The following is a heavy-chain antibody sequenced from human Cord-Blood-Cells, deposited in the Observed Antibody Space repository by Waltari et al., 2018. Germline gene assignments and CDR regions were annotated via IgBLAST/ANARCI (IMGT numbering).Heavy chain of an antibody. Sequence: QVQLQESGPGLVKPSETLSLTCTVSGYSISSGYYWGWIRQPPGQGLEWIGSIYHSGSTYHHPSLKSRVTISVDTSKNQFSLKLSSLTAADTAVYYCARSFCSSTSCLNWFDPWGQGTLVTVSS. CDR2: IYHSGST. CDR3: ARSFCSSTSCLNWFDP. D-gene: IGHD2-2*01. V-gene: IGHV4-38-2*02. J-gene: IGHJ5*02. CDR1: GYSISSGYY.